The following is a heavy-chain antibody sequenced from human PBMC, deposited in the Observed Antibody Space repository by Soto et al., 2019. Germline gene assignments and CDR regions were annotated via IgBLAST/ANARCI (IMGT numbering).Heavy chain of an antibody. CDR1: GFTFSSYG. D-gene: IGHD5-18*01. Sequence: QVQLVESGGGVVQPGRSLRLSCAASGFTFSSYGMHWVRQAPGKGLEWVAVIWYDGSNKYYADSVKGRFTISRDNSKNTLYLQMNSLRAEDTAVYYCARDRGYSYGYPRFDYWGPGTLVNVSS. V-gene: IGHV3-33*01. CDR2: IWYDGSNK. J-gene: IGHJ4*02. CDR3: ARDRGYSYGYPRFDY.